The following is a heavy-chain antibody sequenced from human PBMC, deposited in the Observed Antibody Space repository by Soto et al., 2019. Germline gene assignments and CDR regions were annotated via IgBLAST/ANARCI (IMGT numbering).Heavy chain of an antibody. V-gene: IGHV3-33*01. D-gene: IGHD3-16*01. CDR1: GFAFSSHG. CDR3: ARASAPRGLDY. CDR2: IWYDGSDE. J-gene: IGHJ4*02. Sequence: SLRLSCAASGFAFSSHGMHWVRQAPGKGLEWVAVIWYDGSDEYYADSVKGRFSITRDNSENTMFLQMNSLRAEDTAVYYCARASAPRGLDYWGQGALVTVSS.